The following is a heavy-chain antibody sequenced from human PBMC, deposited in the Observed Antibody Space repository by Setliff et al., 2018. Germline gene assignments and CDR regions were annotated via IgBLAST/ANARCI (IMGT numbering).Heavy chain of an antibody. CDR3: THPSYNSGDYYGMDV. J-gene: IGHJ6*02. D-gene: IGHD5-12*01. Sequence: SGPTLVNPTQTLTLTCTFSGFSLSTSLVGVGWIRQPPGKALEWLAFIFWSDEKQYSPYLNNRLTITKDTSRNQVVLTMTNVDPVDTATYYCTHPSYNSGDYYGMDVWGQGTTVTVSS. V-gene: IGHV2-5*01. CDR2: IFWSDEK. CDR1: GFSLSTSLVG.